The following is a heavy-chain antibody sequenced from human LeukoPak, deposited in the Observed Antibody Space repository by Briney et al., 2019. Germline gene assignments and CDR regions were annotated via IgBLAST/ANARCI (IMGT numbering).Heavy chain of an antibody. V-gene: IGHV1-2*06. CDR3: ARCRGSGSYNYFDY. CDR2: INPNSGGT. D-gene: IGHD3-10*01. J-gene: IGHJ4*02. CDR1: GYTFTGYY. Sequence: ASVKVSCKASGYTFTGYYMHWVRQAPGQGLEWMGRINPNSGGTNYAQKFQGRVTMTRDTSISTAYMELSSLRSEDTAVYYCARCRGSGSYNYFDYWGQGTLVTVSS.